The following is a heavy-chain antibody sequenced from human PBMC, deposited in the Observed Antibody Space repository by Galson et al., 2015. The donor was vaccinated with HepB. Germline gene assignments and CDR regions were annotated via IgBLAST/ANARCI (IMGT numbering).Heavy chain of an antibody. V-gene: IGHV1-24*01. J-gene: IGHJ6*02. Sequence: SVKVSCKVSGYTLTELSMHWARQAPGKGLEWMGGFDPEDGETIYAQKFQGRVTMTEDTSTDTAYMELSSLRSEDTAVYYCATETIAASRYYYYYGMDVWGQGTTVTVSS. CDR3: ATETIAASRYYYYYGMDV. D-gene: IGHD6-6*01. CDR1: GYTLTELS. CDR2: FDPEDGET.